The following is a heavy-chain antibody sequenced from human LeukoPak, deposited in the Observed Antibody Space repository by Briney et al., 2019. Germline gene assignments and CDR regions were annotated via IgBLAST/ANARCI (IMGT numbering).Heavy chain of an antibody. CDR1: GDSISSNSYY. J-gene: IGHJ4*02. V-gene: IGHV4-39*07. D-gene: IGHD3-10*01. CDR2: IYYSGST. CDR3: ARDRLLWFGELDY. Sequence: PSETLSLTCTVSGDSISSNSYYWGWIRQPPGKGLEWIGSIYYSGSTYYNPSLKSRVTISVDTSKNQFSLKLSSVTAADTAVYYCARDRLLWFGELDYWGQGTLVIVSS.